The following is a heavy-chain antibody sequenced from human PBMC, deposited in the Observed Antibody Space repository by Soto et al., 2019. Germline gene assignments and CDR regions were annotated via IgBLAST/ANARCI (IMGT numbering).Heavy chain of an antibody. CDR2: ISAYNGNT. J-gene: IGHJ4*02. CDR3: ASYAGVSGELYY. CDR1: GYTFTGYG. Sequence: ASVKVSCKASGYTFTGYGISWVRQAPGQGLEWMGWISAYNGNTNYAQKLQGRVTMTTDTSTSTAYMDLRSLRSDDTAVYYCASYAGVSGELYYWGQGTLVTVSS. D-gene: IGHD3-16*01. V-gene: IGHV1-18*01.